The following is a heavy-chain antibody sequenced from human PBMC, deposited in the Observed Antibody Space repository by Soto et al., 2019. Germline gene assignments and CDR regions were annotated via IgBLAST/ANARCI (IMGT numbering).Heavy chain of an antibody. D-gene: IGHD4-17*01. CDR3: AKEAFDSTVTTYFDS. CDR2: VSGSVGGT. V-gene: IGHV3-23*01. Sequence: GGSLRLSCVASGFTSSRSAMNWVRQPPGKGLEWVSAVSGSVGGTYYADSVKGRFTIPRDKSKNTLYLQMNSLRAEDTAVYYCAKEAFDSTVTTYFDSWGQGTLVTVSS. J-gene: IGHJ4*02. CDR1: GFTSSRSA.